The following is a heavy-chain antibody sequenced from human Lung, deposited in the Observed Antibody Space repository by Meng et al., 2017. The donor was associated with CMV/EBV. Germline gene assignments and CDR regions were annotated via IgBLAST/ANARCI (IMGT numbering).Heavy chain of an antibody. CDR2: ISYDGSNK. V-gene: IGHV3-30*04. D-gene: IGHD2-15*01. CDR3: VTVKYFSSPRGCLDV. Sequence: GESLKISCAASGFSFSSSGMHWVRQAPGKGLEWVAAISYDGSNKEDADSVKGRFTISRDNSKNTLYLQMNSLRAEDTAVYYCVTVKYFSSPRGCLDVWGQGTTVTVSS. CDR1: GFSFSSSG. J-gene: IGHJ6*02.